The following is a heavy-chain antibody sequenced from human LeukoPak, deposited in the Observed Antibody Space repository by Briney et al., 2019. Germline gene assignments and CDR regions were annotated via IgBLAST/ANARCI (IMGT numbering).Heavy chain of an antibody. V-gene: IGHV3-23*01. J-gene: IGHJ2*01. D-gene: IGHD3/OR15-3a*01. CDR2: ISGSGRDT. CDR1: GLTFPRYA. Sequence: PGGSLRLSCAASGLTFPRYAFAWVRQAPGRGLQCVSGISGSGRDTFYSDSVKGRFTISRDNSKNTHYLQMSSLTAEDTAVYYCAKWGDFWTGLNNWYFELWGRGTLVTVSS. CDR3: AKWGDFWTGLNNWYFEL.